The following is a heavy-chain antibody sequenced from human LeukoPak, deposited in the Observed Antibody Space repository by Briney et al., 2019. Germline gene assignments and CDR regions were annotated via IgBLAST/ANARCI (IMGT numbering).Heavy chain of an antibody. CDR2: IWYDGSNK. J-gene: IGHJ4*02. Sequence: GGSLRLSCAASGFTFGSYAMSWVRQAPGKGLEWVAVIWYDGSNKYYADSVKGRFTISRDNSKNTLYLQMNSLRAEDTAVYYCAKDLERGIVAPFDYWGQGTLVTVSS. CDR3: AKDLERGIVAPFDY. D-gene: IGHD5-12*01. V-gene: IGHV3-33*06. CDR1: GFTFGSYA.